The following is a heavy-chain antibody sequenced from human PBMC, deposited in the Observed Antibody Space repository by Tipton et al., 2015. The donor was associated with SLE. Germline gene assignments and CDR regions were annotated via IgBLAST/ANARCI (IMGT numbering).Heavy chain of an antibody. J-gene: IGHJ5*02. D-gene: IGHD2/OR15-2a*01. V-gene: IGHV6-1*01. CDR1: GDSVSSNSVA. CDR3: ARAGFRNWFDP. Sequence: LVKPSQTLSLTCAISGDSVSSNSVAWNWIRQSPSRGLEWLERTYFRSKWYYEYTLSVKSRITIDPDTSRNQFSLQLKSVTPEDTAVYFCARAGFRNWFDPWGQGTLVTVSS. CDR2: TYFRSKWYY.